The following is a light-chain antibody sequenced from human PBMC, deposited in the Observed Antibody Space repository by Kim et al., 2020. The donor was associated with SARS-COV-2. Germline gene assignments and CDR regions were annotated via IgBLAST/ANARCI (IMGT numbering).Light chain of an antibody. CDR1: SSDVGGYKY. V-gene: IGLV2-11*01. CDR3: FSYAGSYTWV. J-gene: IGLJ3*02. Sequence: GQSVTISRTGTSSDVGGYKYVSWYQQHPGKAPQLMVYDVSKRPSGVPDRLSGSKSGKPGSLAISGLQAEDEADFFCFSYAGSYTWVFGGGTQLTVL. CDR2: DVS.